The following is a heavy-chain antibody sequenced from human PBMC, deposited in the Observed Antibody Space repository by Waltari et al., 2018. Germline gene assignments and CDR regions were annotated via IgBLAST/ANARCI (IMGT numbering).Heavy chain of an antibody. CDR2: INHSGST. V-gene: IGHV4-34*01. D-gene: IGHD3-10*01. Sequence: QVQLQQWGAGLLKPSETLSLTCAVYGGSFSGYYWSWICQPPGKGLEWIGEINHSGSTNYNPSLKSRVTISVDTSKNQCSLKLSSVTAADTAVYYCARGDTMVRGVIRSRNAFDIWGQGTMVTVSS. CDR1: GGSFSGYY. J-gene: IGHJ3*02. CDR3: ARGDTMVRGVIRSRNAFDI.